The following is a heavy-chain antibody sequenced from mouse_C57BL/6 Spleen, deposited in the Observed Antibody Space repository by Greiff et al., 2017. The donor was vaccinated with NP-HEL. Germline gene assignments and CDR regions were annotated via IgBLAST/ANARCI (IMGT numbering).Heavy chain of an antibody. CDR1: GYTFTSYG. V-gene: IGHV1-81*01. Sequence: VKLMESGAELARPGASVKLSCKASGYTFTSYGISWVKQRTGQGLEWIGEIYPRSGNTYYNEKFKGKATLTADKSSSTAYMELRSLTSEDSAVYFCARGPSTVVAYYFDYWGQGTTLTVSS. CDR2: IYPRSGNT. J-gene: IGHJ2*01. CDR3: ARGPSTVVAYYFDY. D-gene: IGHD1-1*01.